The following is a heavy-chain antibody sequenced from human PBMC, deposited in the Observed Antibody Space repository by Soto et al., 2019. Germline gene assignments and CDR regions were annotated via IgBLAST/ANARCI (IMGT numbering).Heavy chain of an antibody. V-gene: IGHV1-46*01. CDR2: ITPGGGSA. CDR1: GYTFTNYY. CDR3: ARVTLRWSADF. J-gene: IGHJ4*02. Sequence: ASVKVSCKASGYTFTNYYLHWVRQAPGQGLEWVGIITPGGGSASYAQKFQDRVTMTWDVSTSTVHMELRRLKSEDTAIYYCARVTLRWSADFWGQGALVTVSS. D-gene: IGHD5-12*01.